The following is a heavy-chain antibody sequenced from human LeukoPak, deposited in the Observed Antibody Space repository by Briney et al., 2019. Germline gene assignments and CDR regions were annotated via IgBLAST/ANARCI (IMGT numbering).Heavy chain of an antibody. CDR1: GFTFDDYA. J-gene: IGHJ4*02. V-gene: IGHV3-43*02. Sequence: QPGGSLRLSCAASGFTFDDYAMHWVRQAPGKGLEWVSLISGDGGSTYYADSVKGRFTISRDNSKNSLYLQMNSLRTEDTALYYCAKAFYDILTGYYLPRSWGQGTLVTVSS. D-gene: IGHD3-9*01. CDR2: ISGDGGST. CDR3: AKAFYDILTGYYLPRS.